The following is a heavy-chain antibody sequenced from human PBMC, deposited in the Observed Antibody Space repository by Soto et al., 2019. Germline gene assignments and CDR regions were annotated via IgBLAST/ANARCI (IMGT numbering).Heavy chain of an antibody. J-gene: IGHJ4*02. CDR3: AREYSSSWLPFDY. V-gene: IGHV3-21*04. CDR1: GFTFSSYS. Sequence: EVQLVESGGGLVKPGGSLRLSCAASGFTFSSYSMNWVRQAPGKGLEWVSSISSSSSYIYYADSVKGRFTISRDNAKNSLYLQMNSLRSDDTAVYYCAREYSSSWLPFDYWGQGTLVTVSS. D-gene: IGHD6-13*01. CDR2: ISSSSSYI.